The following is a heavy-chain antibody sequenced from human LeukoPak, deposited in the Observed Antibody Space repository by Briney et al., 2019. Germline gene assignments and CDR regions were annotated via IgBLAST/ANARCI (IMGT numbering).Heavy chain of an antibody. D-gene: IGHD6-19*01. J-gene: IGHJ3*02. CDR3: ARVAVAGTRGAFDI. V-gene: IGHV3-11*04. CDR2: ISSSGSTI. Sequence: GGSLRLSCAASGSTFSDYYMSWIRQAPGKGLEWVSYISSSGSTIYYADSVKGRFTISRDNAKNSLYLQMNSLRAEDTAVYYCARVAVAGTRGAFDIWGQGTMVTVSS. CDR1: GSTFSDYY.